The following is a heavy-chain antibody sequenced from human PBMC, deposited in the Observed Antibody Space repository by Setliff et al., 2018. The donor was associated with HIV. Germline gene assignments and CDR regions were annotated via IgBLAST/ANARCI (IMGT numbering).Heavy chain of an antibody. D-gene: IGHD2-15*01. CDR3: AGARRAGSGPKYFQH. CDR2: INHSGST. Sequence: PSETLSLTCAVYGGSFNGYYWSWIRQPPGKGLEWIGEINHSGSTNYNPSLKSRVTMSVDKSKNQFSLRLSSVTAAGTAVYYCAGARRAGSGPKYFQHWGQGTQVTVSS. J-gene: IGHJ1*01. V-gene: IGHV4-34*01. CDR1: GGSFNGYY.